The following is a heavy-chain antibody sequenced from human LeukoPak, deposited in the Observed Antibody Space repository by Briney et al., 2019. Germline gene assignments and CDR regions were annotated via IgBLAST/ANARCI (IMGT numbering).Heavy chain of an antibody. D-gene: IGHD6-13*01. J-gene: IGHJ4*02. V-gene: IGHV5-51*01. CDR1: GYTFISYW. Sequence: GASLQISSKGSGYTFISYWIGWVRQMPGKGLEWMGIIYPGDSDTRYSPSFQGQVTISADKSISTVYLQWSSLKASDTAIYYCARRTTSSSWVDYWGQGTLVTVSS. CDR3: ARRTTSSSWVDY. CDR2: IYPGDSDT.